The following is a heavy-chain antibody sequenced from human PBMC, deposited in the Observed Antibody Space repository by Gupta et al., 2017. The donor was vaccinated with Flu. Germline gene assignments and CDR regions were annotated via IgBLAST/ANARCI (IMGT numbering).Heavy chain of an antibody. J-gene: IGHJ3*02. D-gene: IGHD4-4*01. V-gene: IGHV4-31*02. Sequence: TSYNPSLESRLLISPDTSKNQFSLRLSSVTAADTAVYHCARDRDYRRDVFDIWGQGTKVTVSS. CDR3: ARDRDYRRDVFDI. CDR2: T.